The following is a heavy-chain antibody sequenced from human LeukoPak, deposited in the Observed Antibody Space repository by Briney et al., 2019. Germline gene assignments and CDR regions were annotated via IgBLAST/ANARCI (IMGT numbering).Heavy chain of an antibody. CDR3: ARSNSSSWYNWFDP. D-gene: IGHD6-13*01. J-gene: IGHJ5*02. Sequence: PSETLSLTCTVSGGSISSYYWSWIRQPPGKGLGWIGYIYYSGSTNYNPPLKSRVTISVDTSKNQFSLKLSSVTAADTAVYYCARSNSSSWYNWFDPWGQGTLVTVSS. CDR2: IYYSGST. CDR1: GGSISSYY. V-gene: IGHV4-59*01.